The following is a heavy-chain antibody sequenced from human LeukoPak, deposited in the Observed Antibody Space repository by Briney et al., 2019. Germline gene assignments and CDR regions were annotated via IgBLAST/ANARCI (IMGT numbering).Heavy chain of an antibody. J-gene: IGHJ4*02. Sequence: SQTLSLTCTVSGGSISSYYWSWIRQPPGKGLEWIGYIYYSGSTNYNPSLKSRVTISVDTSKNQFSLKLSSVTAADTAVYYCARSNRNYYFDYWGQGTLVTVSS. CDR3: ARSNRNYYFDY. CDR1: GGSISSYY. V-gene: IGHV4-59*08. D-gene: IGHD1-14*01. CDR2: IYYSGST.